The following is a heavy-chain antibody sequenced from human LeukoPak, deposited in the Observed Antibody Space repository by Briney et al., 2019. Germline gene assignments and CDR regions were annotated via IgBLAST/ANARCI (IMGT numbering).Heavy chain of an antibody. CDR1: GFTFSSYA. CDR2: ISGSGGST. J-gene: IGHJ4*02. D-gene: IGHD2-15*01. V-gene: IGHV3-23*01. Sequence: GGSLRLSCAASGFTFSSYAMSWVRQAPGKGLEWVSAISGSGGSTYYADSVKGRFIISRDNSKNTLYLQMNSLRAEDTAVYYCAKKRDIVVVVAAVDYWGQGTLVTVSS. CDR3: AKKRDIVVVVAAVDY.